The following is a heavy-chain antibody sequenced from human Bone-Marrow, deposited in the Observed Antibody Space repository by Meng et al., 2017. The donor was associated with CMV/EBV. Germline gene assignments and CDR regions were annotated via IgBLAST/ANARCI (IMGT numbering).Heavy chain of an antibody. Sequence: SETLSLTCTVSGGSISSSSYYWGWIRQPPGKGLEWIGSIYYSGSTYYNPSLKSRVTISVDTSKNQFSLKLSSVTAADTAVYYCASPKTGIAAAGPIWGEFDYWGQGTRVTVSS. J-gene: IGHJ4*02. V-gene: IGHV4-39*07. CDR1: GGSISSSSYY. CDR3: ASPKTGIAAAGPIWGEFDY. CDR2: IYYSGST. D-gene: IGHD6-13*01.